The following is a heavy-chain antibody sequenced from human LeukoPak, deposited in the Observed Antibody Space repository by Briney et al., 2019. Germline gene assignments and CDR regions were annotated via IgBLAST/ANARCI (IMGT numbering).Heavy chain of an antibody. J-gene: IGHJ4*02. CDR2: IYWDDDK. Sequence: PTLVKPTQTLTLTCTFSGFSLSTSGVGVGWIRQPPGKALEWLALIYWDDDKRYSPSLKSRLTITKDTSKNQVVLTMTNIDPVDAATYYCAHRGPGGLYVLFDYWGQGTLVTVSS. CDR1: GFSLSTSGVG. CDR3: AHRGPGGLYVLFDY. D-gene: IGHD2-2*02. V-gene: IGHV2-5*02.